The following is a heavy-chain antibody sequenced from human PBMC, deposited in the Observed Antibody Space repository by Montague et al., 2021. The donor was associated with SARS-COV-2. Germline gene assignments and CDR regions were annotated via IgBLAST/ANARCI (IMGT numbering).Heavy chain of an antibody. V-gene: IGHV3-49*04. CDR1: GFTFGDYG. CDR2: MRSKAHGETT. Sequence: SLRLSCAASGFTFGDYGLTWVRQAPGKRLEWGGCMRSKAHGETTEFAASVKGRFSISRDDSKSVAYLQMNSLKIDDTAVYYCTRAPQNGWGQGTLVTVSS. D-gene: IGHD2-8*01. CDR3: TRAPQNG. J-gene: IGHJ4*02.